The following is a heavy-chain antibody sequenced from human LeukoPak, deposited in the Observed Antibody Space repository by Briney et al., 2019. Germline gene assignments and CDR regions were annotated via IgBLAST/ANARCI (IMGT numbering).Heavy chain of an antibody. J-gene: IGHJ6*03. D-gene: IGHD2-2*02. CDR2: ISAYDGNT. V-gene: IGHV1-18*01. Sequence: ASVKVSCKASGYTFTNYGITWVRQAPGQGLEWMGWISAYDGNTKYAQKLQGRVTMTTDTSTGTAYMELRSLRSDDTAVYYCARSVCSSTSCYSFYYYYMDVWGKGTTVTVSS. CDR3: ARSVCSSTSCYSFYYYYMDV. CDR1: GYTFTNYG.